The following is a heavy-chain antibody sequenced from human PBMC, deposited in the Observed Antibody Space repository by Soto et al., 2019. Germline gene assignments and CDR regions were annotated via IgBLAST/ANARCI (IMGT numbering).Heavy chain of an antibody. J-gene: IGHJ5*02. CDR1: GGPFSSYD. V-gene: IGHV1-69*01. Sequence: QVQLVQSGAEVKKPGSSVKVSCKASGGPFSSYDISWVRQAPGQGLEWMGGIIPIFGTANYAQKFQGRVTITADESTSTAYIELSSLLSEATAVYYCARVSVAGSYNWSDPWGQGTLVTVSS. CDR3: ARVSVAGSYNWSDP. CDR2: IIPIFGTA. D-gene: IGHD6-19*01.